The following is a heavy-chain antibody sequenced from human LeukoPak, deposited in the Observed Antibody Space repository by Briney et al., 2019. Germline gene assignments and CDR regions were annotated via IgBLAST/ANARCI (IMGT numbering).Heavy chain of an antibody. CDR2: IYYSGST. V-gene: IGHV4-39*07. Sequence: SETLSLTCTVSGGSISSSSYYWGWIRQPPGKGLEWIGSIYYSGSTYYNPSLKGRVTISLDTSKNQFSLRLMSVTAADRAIYYRARRYRLGRGGDALDLWGQGTMVTVSS. CDR3: ARRYRLGRGGDALDL. D-gene: IGHD3-10*01. CDR1: GGSISSSSYY. J-gene: IGHJ3*01.